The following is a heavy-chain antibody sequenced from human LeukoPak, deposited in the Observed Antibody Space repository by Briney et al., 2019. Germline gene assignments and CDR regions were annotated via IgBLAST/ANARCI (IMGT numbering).Heavy chain of an antibody. D-gene: IGHD3-22*01. CDR1: GFTFSSYW. J-gene: IGHJ4*02. V-gene: IGHV3-74*01. CDR3: AKADDSSGYYYDSD. Sequence: GGSLRLSCAASGFTFSSYWMHWVRQAPGKGLVWVSRINSDGSSTSYADSVRGRFTISRDNSKNTLYMQMNSLRAEDTAVYYCAKADDSSGYYYDSDWGQGTLVTVSS. CDR2: INSDGSST.